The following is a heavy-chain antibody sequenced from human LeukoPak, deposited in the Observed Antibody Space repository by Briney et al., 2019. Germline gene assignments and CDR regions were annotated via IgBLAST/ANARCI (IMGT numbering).Heavy chain of an antibody. J-gene: IGHJ4*02. CDR1: GFTFSSYG. CDR2: IPYDGSNK. V-gene: IGHV3-30*03. D-gene: IGHD6-6*01. Sequence: PGGSLRLSCAASGFTFSSYGMHWVRQAPGKGLEWVAVIPYDGSNKYYADSVKGRFTVSRDNAKNTLYLQVNNLRAEDTAVYYCARGPNSNWSGLDFWGQGTLLTVSS. CDR3: ARGPNSNWSGLDF.